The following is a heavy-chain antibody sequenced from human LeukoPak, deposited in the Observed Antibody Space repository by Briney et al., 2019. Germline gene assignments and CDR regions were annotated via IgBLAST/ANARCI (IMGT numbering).Heavy chain of an antibody. CDR1: GDSFSSNFAA. CDR3: ARGSRSALGE. D-gene: IGHD3-10*01. CDR2: TYYRSKWYN. J-gene: IGHJ4*02. Sequence: SQTLSLTCAISGDSFSSNFAAWNWLSQSPSRGLEWLGRTYYRSKWYNDYAVAVKSRITINPDTSKNQFPLQLNSVTPEDTAVYYCARGSRSALGEWGQGTLVTVSS. V-gene: IGHV6-1*01.